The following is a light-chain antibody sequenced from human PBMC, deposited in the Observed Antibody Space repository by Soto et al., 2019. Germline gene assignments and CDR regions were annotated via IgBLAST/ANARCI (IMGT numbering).Light chain of an antibody. Sequence: AIRMTQSPSSLSAPTGDRVTIACRASQDIGSVLAWYQQKAGKAPKLLIYVASALQTGVPSRFSGSGSGTDFTLTISRLQSEDSATYYCQQYYSYPRTFGQGTKV. CDR2: VAS. CDR1: QDIGSV. J-gene: IGKJ1*01. V-gene: IGKV1-8*01. CDR3: QQYYSYPRT.